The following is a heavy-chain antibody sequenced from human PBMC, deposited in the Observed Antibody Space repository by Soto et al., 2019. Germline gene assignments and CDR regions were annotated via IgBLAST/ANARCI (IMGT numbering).Heavy chain of an antibody. D-gene: IGHD2-15*01. J-gene: IGHJ4*02. CDR3: GRGRGGGDWRGGSCSHLDY. CDR2: MNPKSGNT. CDR1: GYSFSSD. V-gene: IGHV1-8*01. Sequence: ASVKVSCKASGYSFSSDVNWVRQATGQGLEYKGWMNPKSGNTAYAQKFQGRVTLTRDTSINTAYMELSNLRSEDTAVFFCGRGRGGGDWRGGSCSHLDYGGRGTQVTVPS.